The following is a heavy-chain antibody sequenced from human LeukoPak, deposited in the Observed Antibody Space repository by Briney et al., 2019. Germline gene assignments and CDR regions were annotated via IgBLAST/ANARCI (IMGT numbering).Heavy chain of an antibody. CDR1: GYTFTGYY. CDR2: INPNSGGT. Sequence: ASVMVSCKASGYTFTGYYMHWVRQAPGQGLEWMGWINPNSGGTNYAQKFQGRVTMTRDTSISTAYMELSRLRSDDTAVYYCARDLGGSGSSGSSTLYYYYYGMDVWGQGTTVTVSS. V-gene: IGHV1-2*02. CDR3: ARDLGGSGSSGSSTLYYYYYGMDV. D-gene: IGHD3-10*01. J-gene: IGHJ6*02.